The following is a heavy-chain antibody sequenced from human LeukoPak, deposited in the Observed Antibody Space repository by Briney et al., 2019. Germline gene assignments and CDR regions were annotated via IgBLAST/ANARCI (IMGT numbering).Heavy chain of an antibody. J-gene: IGHJ2*01. CDR2: IYYSGST. CDR1: GFIFTDYS. Sequence: GSLRLSCAASGFIFTDYSINWVRQAPGKGLEWIGYIYYSGSTNYNPSLKSRVTISLDTSKNQFSLKLSSVTTADTAVYYCARSVVTLYWYFDLWGRGTLVTVSS. D-gene: IGHD4-23*01. CDR3: ARSVVTLYWYFDL. V-gene: IGHV4-59*01.